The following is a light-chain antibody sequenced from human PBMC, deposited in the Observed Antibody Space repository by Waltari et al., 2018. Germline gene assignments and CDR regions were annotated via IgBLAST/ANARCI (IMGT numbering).Light chain of an antibody. CDR2: DTT. CDR1: TGAVTSDHY. V-gene: IGLV7-46*01. J-gene: IGLJ1*01. CDR3: LLAYGDAQV. Sequence: QAVVTQEPSLTVSPGGTVTLTCDSSTGAVTSDHYPYWFQQKPGQAPRKLIYDTTKKYSWTPARFSGSLLGGKAALTLSGAQPEDEAEYYCLLAYGDAQVFGTGTKVTVL.